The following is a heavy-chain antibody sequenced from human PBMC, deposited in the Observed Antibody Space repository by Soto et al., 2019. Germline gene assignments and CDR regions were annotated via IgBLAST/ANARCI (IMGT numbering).Heavy chain of an antibody. D-gene: IGHD2-15*01. Sequence: QVQPVESGGGVVQPGRSLRLSCAASGFTFSSYAMHWVRQAPGKGLEWVAVISYDGSNKYYADSVKGRFTISRDNSKNTLYLQMNSLRAEDTAVYYCARDGVGFDPWGKGTLVTVSS. CDR2: ISYDGSNK. V-gene: IGHV3-30-3*01. CDR3: ARDGVGFDP. J-gene: IGHJ5*02. CDR1: GFTFSSYA.